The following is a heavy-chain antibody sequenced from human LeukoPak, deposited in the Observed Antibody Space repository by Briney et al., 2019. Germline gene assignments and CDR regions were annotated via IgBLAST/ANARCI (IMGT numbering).Heavy chain of an antibody. CDR3: ARPKGSSWYDAFDI. J-gene: IGHJ3*02. D-gene: IGHD6-13*01. V-gene: IGHV4-39*07. CDR1: DGSISSRSYY. Sequence: PSETLSLTYTVSDGSISSRSYYWGWIRQPPGEGLESIGTIYYGGSSYYNPSLKSRVTISVDTSKNQFSLKLSSVTAADTAVYYCARPKGSSWYDAFDIWGQGTMVTVSS. CDR2: IYYGGSS.